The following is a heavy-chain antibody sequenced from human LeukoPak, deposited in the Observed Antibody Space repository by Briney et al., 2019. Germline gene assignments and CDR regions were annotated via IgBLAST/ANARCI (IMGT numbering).Heavy chain of an antibody. D-gene: IGHD7-27*01. Sequence: GGSLRLSCAASGFIFSDYSMNWVRQAPGKGREWVSNIRGSAIGGGSGMYYADSVKGRFTISRDDAKNSLYLHMSSLRAEDTAFYHCARDNNWGFDYWGQGALVTVSS. CDR1: GFIFSDYS. CDR2: IRGSAIGGGSGM. V-gene: IGHV3-48*04. J-gene: IGHJ4*02. CDR3: ARDNNWGFDY.